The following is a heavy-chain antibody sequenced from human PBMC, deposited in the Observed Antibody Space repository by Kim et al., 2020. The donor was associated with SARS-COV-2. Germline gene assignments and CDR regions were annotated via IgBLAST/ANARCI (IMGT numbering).Heavy chain of an antibody. CDR1: GFSFSDYW. CDR2: INGDGTST. Sequence: GGSLRLSCVASGFSFSDYWTHWVRQAPGKGLMWVSRINGDGTSTVYADSVKGRFTISSDSAKNTLSLQMNSLRAEDTAIYYCAREYGGSSRGLDYWGQGILVTVSA. D-gene: IGHD2-15*01. J-gene: IGHJ4*02. CDR3: AREYGGSSRGLDY. V-gene: IGHV3-74*01.